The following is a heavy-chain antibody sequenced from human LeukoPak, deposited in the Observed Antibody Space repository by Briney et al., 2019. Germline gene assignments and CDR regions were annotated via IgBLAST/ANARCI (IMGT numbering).Heavy chain of an antibody. J-gene: IGHJ4*02. CDR3: ARAFADGYNSSPFDY. Sequence: GGSLRLSCAASGFIFSSYSMNWVRQAPEKGLEWVSSITSSSSYIYYADSVKGRFTISRDNAKNSLYLQMNSLRAEDTAVYYCARAFADGYNSSPFDYWGQGTLVTVS. CDR2: ITSSSSYI. V-gene: IGHV3-21*01. CDR1: GFIFSSYS. D-gene: IGHD5-24*01.